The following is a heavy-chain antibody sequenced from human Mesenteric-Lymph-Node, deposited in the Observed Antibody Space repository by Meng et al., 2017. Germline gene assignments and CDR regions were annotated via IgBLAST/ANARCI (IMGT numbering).Heavy chain of an antibody. J-gene: IGHJ6*02. D-gene: IGHD3-16*01. Sequence: SETLSLTCTVSGGSVSSGSYYWSWIRQPPGKGLEWIGYIYYSGSTNYNPSLKSRVTISVDTSKNQFSLKLSSVTAADTAVYYCARVDYGDGRFPYYYYGMDVWGQGTTVTVSS. CDR3: ARVDYGDGRFPYYYYGMDV. V-gene: IGHV4-61*01. CDR1: GGSVSSGSYY. CDR2: IYYSGST.